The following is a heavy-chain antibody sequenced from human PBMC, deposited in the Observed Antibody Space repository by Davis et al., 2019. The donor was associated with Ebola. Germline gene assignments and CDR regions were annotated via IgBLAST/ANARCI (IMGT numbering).Heavy chain of an antibody. CDR2: ISWNSGSI. CDR1: GFTFDDFV. V-gene: IGHV3-9*01. D-gene: IGHD1-26*01. J-gene: IGHJ3*02. CDR3: AKDWGSYYPDAFDI. Sequence: PGGSLRLSCAASGFTFDDFVMHWVRHAPGKGLEWVSGISWNSGSIGYADSVKGRFTISRDNANNSLYLQMNSLRAEDTAFYYCAKDWGSYYPDAFDIWGQGTMVTVSS.